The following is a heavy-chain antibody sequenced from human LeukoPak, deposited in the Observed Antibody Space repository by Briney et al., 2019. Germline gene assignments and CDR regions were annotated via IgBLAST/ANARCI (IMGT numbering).Heavy chain of an antibody. CDR1: GGSISSYY. J-gene: IGHJ6*03. D-gene: IGHD1-26*01. CDR2: IYYSGRT. CDR3: AKDDAEWELSGYYYMDV. Sequence: SETLSLTCTVSGGSISSYYWSWIRQPPGKGLEWIGYIYYSGRTNYNPSLKSRVTISLGTSKNQFSLKLSSVTAADTAVYYCAKDDAEWELSGYYYMDVWGKGTTVT. V-gene: IGHV4-59*01.